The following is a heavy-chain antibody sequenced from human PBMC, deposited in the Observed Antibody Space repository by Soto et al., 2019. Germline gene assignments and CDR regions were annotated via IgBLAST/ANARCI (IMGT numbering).Heavy chain of an antibody. J-gene: IGHJ4*02. D-gene: IGHD6-13*01. CDR2: IIPILGMA. V-gene: IGHV1-69*04. CDR3: ARDRFGGAAANFDY. Sequence: ASVKVSCKASGGTFSSYTISWVRQAPGQGLEWMGRIIPILGMANYAQKFQGRVTITADKSTSTAYMELSSLRSEDTAVYYCARDRFGGAAANFDYWGQGTLVTVSS. CDR1: GGTFSSYT.